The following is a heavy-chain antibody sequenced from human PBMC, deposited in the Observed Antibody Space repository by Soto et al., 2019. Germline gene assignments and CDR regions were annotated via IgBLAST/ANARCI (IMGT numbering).Heavy chain of an antibody. V-gene: IGHV4-61*08. CDR3: ARHVGNYDAFDI. CDR1: GGSISSGDYY. D-gene: IGHD4-4*01. CDR2: LYNTGST. Sequence: LSLTCTVSGGSISSGDYYWSWIRQSPGKGLEWIGYLYNTGSTIYNPSLKSRVTISVDTSKNQFSLKMNSVTAADTAVYYCARHVGNYDAFDIWGQGTLVTVSS. J-gene: IGHJ3*02.